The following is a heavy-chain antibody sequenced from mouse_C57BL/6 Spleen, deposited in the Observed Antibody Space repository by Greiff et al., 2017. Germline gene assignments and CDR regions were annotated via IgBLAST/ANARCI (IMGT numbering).Heavy chain of an antibody. J-gene: IGHJ2*01. CDR3: AKNGYYYGSSLGYYFDY. D-gene: IGHD1-1*01. V-gene: IGHV2-5*01. Sequence: QVQLQQSGPGLVQPSQSLSITCTVSGFSLTSYGVHWVRQSPGKGLEWLGVIWRGGSTDYNAAFMSRLSITKDNSKSQVFVKMNSLQADDTAIYYCAKNGYYYGSSLGYYFDYWGQGTTLTVSS. CDR1: GFSLTSYG. CDR2: IWRGGST.